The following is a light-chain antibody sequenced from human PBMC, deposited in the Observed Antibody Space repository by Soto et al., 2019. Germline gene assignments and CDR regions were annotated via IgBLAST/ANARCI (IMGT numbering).Light chain of an antibody. J-gene: IGLJ1*01. CDR2: RND. CDR1: SSNFGNKN. Sequence: QSVLTQPPSASGTPGQRVTISCSGSSSNFGNKNDVYWYQQLPGTAPKLLVYRNDQRPSAVPDRFSGSKSGTSASLAISGLQSEDESDYYCAAWDDSLNGYVFGTGTKVTVL. CDR3: AAWDDSLNGYV. V-gene: IGLV1-44*01.